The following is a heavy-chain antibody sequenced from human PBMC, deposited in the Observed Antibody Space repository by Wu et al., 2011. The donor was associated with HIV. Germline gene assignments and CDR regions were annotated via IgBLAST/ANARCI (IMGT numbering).Heavy chain of an antibody. CDR2: INPNSGDT. Sequence: QVQLVQSGAEVKKPGASVKVSCKASGYTFTDYYMHWVRQAPGQGLEWMGWINPNSGDTNYAQRFQGRVTMTRDTSISTAYMELSRLRSDDTAVYYCARGHLISMIVGPGYVYFDLVGPWHPGHRLL. CDR3: ARGHLISMIVGPGYVYFDL. D-gene: IGHD3-22*01. V-gene: IGHV1-2*02. CDR1: GYTFTDYY. J-gene: IGHJ2*01.